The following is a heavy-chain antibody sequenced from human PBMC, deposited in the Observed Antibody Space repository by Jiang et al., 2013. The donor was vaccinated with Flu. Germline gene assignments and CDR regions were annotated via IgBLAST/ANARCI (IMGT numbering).Heavy chain of an antibody. CDR1: GGSFSGYY. V-gene: IGHV4-34*01. Sequence: LLKPSETLSLTCAVYGGSFSGYYWTWIRQPPGKGLEWIGEINHSGSSNYNPSLTSRVTISVDTSKNQFSLKLSSVTAADTAVYYCARGQYCSSTSCYGSWFDPWGQGTLVTV. D-gene: IGHD2-2*01. CDR2: INHSGSS. CDR3: ARGQYCSSTSCYGSWFDP. J-gene: IGHJ5*02.